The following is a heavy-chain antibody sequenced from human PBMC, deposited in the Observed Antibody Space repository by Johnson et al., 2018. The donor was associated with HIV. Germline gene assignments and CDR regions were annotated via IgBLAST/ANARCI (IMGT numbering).Heavy chain of an antibody. D-gene: IGHD3-10*01. Sequence: QVQLVESGGGVVQPGRSLRLSCAASGFTFSSYAMHWVRQAPGKGLEWVAVISYDGSNKYYADSVKGRFTISRDNSKNTLYLQMNSLRAEDTAVYSCAKDRTHPYYYGSGDPFDAFDIWGQGTMVTVSS. CDR1: GFTFSSYA. J-gene: IGHJ3*02. V-gene: IGHV3-30-3*01. CDR3: AKDRTHPYYYGSGDPFDAFDI. CDR2: ISYDGSNK.